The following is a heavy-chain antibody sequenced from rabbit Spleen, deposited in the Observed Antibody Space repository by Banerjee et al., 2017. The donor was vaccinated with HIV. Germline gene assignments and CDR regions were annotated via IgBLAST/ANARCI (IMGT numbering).Heavy chain of an antibody. CDR3: AREVDVGWNFGL. D-gene: IGHD1-1*01. Sequence: QSLEESGGDLVKPGASLTLTCTASGFSFSSTYYMCWVRQAPGKGLEWIACIYVGSSGSTDYANWAKGRFTISKISSTTVTLQMPSLTAADTAMYFCAREVDVGWNFGLWGPGTLGTGS. J-gene: IGHJ4*01. CDR1: GFSFSSTYY. V-gene: IGHV1S40*01. CDR2: IYVGSSGST.